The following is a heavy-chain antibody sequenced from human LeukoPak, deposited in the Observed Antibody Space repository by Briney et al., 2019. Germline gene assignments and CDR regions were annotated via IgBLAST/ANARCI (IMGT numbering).Heavy chain of an antibody. V-gene: IGHV1-18*01. D-gene: IGHD3-22*01. CDR1: GYTFTSYG. J-gene: IGHJ5*02. CDR3: ARGGSSGYYVKWFDP. CDR2: ISAYNGNT. Sequence: ASVKVSCKASGYTFTSYGISWVRQAPGQGLEWMGWISAYNGNTNYAQKLQVRVNMTTDTSTSTDYMELRSLSSDDTAVYYCARGGSSGYYVKWFDPWGQGTLVTVSS.